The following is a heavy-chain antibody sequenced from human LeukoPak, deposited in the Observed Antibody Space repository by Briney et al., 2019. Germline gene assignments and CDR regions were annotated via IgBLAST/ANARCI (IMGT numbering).Heavy chain of an antibody. J-gene: IGHJ4*02. CDR1: GYTFTGYY. D-gene: IGHD3-9*01. CDR3: AAGDILTGWDY. Sequence: ASVKVSCKASGYTFTGYYMHWVRQAPGQGLEWIGWIVVCSGNTNYAQKFQERVTITRDMSTSTAYMELSSLRSEDTAVYYCAAGDILTGWDYWGQGTLVTVSS. CDR2: IVVCSGNT. V-gene: IGHV1-58*02.